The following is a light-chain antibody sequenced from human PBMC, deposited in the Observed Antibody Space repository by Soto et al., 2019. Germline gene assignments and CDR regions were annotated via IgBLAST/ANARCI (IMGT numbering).Light chain of an antibody. J-gene: IGKJ5*01. CDR1: QSLSSNH. CDR3: QQYDSSHPIT. V-gene: IGKV3-20*01. Sequence: EIVLTQSPGTLSLSPGERATLSCRASQSLSSNHLGWYFAWYQQNPGQTPRLLIYGTSSMATGIPDRFSGSGSGTDFTLTISSLVPEDCAVYYCQQYDSSHPITFGQGTRLEIK. CDR2: GTS.